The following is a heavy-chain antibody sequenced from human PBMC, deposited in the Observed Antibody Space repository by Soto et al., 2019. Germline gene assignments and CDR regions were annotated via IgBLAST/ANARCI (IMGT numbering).Heavy chain of an antibody. D-gene: IGHD6-19*01. V-gene: IGHV2-5*01. CDR3: AHIAVGQWLVQYDY. Sequence: QITLKESGPTLVQPTQTLTLTCTFSGFSLSTSGVGVGWIRQPPGKALEWLALIYWNDDKRYSPSLKSRLTITKDTSKNQVVLTMTNMDPVDTATYYCAHIAVGQWLVQYDYWGQGTLGTVSS. CDR1: GFSLSTSGVG. J-gene: IGHJ4*02. CDR2: IYWNDDK.